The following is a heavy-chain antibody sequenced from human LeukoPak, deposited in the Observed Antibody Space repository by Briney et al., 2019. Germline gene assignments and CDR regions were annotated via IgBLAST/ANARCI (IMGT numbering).Heavy chain of an antibody. J-gene: IGHJ5*02. D-gene: IGHD2-2*01. CDR1: GGSISSYY. V-gene: IGHV4-59*01. Sequence: SETLSLTCTVSGGSISSYYWSWLRQPPGEGLEGIGYIYYSGSTNYNPSLKSRVNISVDTSKTQFSLKLSSVTAADTAVYYCARAAYCSSTSCLWFDPWGQGILVTVSS. CDR2: IYYSGST. CDR3: ARAAYCSSTSCLWFDP.